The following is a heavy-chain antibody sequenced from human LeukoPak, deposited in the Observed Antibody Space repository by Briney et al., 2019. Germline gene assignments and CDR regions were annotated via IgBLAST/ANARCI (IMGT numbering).Heavy chain of an antibody. J-gene: IGHJ4*02. D-gene: IGHD5/OR15-5a*01. V-gene: IGHV1-18*01. CDR3: ARDDSVDDHGTGYFDY. Sequence: ASVEVSFKSSGYILTSYGIHWVRQAPGQGLEWMGWISAYSGNTNYAQKLQGRVTMTTDTSPSTAYMEMRSLRSDDPAGDYCARDDSVDDHGTGYFDYWGQGTLVTVSS. CDR2: ISAYSGNT. CDR1: GYILTSYG.